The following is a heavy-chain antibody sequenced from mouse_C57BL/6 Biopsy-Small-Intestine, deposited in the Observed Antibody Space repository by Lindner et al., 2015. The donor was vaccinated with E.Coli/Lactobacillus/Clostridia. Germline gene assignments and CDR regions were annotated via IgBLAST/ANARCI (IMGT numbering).Heavy chain of an antibody. CDR3: ARDYPWFAY. CDR1: GYEFSSSW. D-gene: IGHD2-4*01. J-gene: IGHJ3*01. Sequence: VQLQESGPELVKPGASVKISCKASGYEFSSSWMNWVKQRPGKGLEWIGRIYPGDGDTNYNQKFKAKATLTVDKSSSTAYMQLKSLTSEDSAVYYCARDYPWFAYWGQGTLVTVSA. V-gene: IGHV1-82*01. CDR2: IYPGDGDT.